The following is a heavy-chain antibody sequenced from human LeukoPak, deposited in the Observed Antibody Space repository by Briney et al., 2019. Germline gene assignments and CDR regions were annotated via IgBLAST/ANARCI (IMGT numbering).Heavy chain of an antibody. Sequence: GRSLRLSCAASGFTFDDYAMHWVRQAPGKGLEWVSGISWNSGSIGYADSVKGRFTIFRDNAKNSLYLQMNSLRAEDTALYYCAKDISSVAGALGYYFDYWGQGTLVTVSS. CDR2: ISWNSGSI. J-gene: IGHJ4*02. CDR1: GFTFDDYA. CDR3: AKDISSVAGALGYYFDY. D-gene: IGHD6-19*01. V-gene: IGHV3-9*01.